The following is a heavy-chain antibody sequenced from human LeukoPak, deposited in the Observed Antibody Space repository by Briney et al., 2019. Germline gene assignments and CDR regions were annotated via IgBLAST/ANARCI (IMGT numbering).Heavy chain of an antibody. CDR2: MNLDGREK. D-gene: IGHD6-6*01. CDR1: GASITNDNW. Sequence: PSGTLSLTCAVSGASITNDNWWSWVRQTPGKGLEWVANMNLDGREKYYEDSVKGRFTISRDNAKNSLYLQMNSLRAEDTAVYYCARESLYSSSSADAFDIWGQGTMVTVSS. J-gene: IGHJ3*02. V-gene: IGHV3-7*01. CDR3: ARESLYSSSSADAFDI.